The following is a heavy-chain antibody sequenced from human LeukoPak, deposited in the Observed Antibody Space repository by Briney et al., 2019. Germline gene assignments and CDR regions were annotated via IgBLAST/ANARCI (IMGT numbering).Heavy chain of an antibody. CDR1: GFTFSSYA. CDR2: ISGSGGGT. D-gene: IGHD3-16*01. V-gene: IGHV3-23*01. CDR3: AKDRDDYVWGSYLGAFDI. Sequence: GGSLRLSCAASGFTFSSYAMSWVRQAPGKGLEWVSLISGSGGGTYYADSVKGRFTISRDNSKNTLYLQMSSLRAEDTAVFYCAKDRDDYVWGSYLGAFDIWGQGTMVTVSS. J-gene: IGHJ3*02.